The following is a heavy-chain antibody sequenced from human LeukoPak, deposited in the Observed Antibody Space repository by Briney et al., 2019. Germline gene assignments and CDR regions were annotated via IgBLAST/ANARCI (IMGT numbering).Heavy chain of an antibody. CDR3: SRREGDFWSGYYFDY. V-gene: IGHV3-7*01. Sequence: GGSLRLSCAASGFTFSSYWMSWVRQAPGKGLEWVAKIKQDGSEKYYVDSVKGRFAISRDNAKNSLYLQMNSLRAEDTAVYYCSRREGDFWSGYYFDYWGQGTLVTVSS. D-gene: IGHD3-3*01. J-gene: IGHJ4*02. CDR1: GFTFSSYW. CDR2: IKQDGSEK.